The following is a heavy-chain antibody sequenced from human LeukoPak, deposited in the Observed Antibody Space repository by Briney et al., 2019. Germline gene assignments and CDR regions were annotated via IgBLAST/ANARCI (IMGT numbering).Heavy chain of an antibody. CDR1: GFTFSSYS. Sequence: PPGGSLRLSCAASGFTFSSYSMNWVRQAPGKGLEWVSYISSSSSAIYYADSVKGRFTISRDNAKNSLYLQMNSLRAEDPAVYYCASFPGGENYWGQGTLVTVSS. D-gene: IGHD3-16*01. CDR3: ASFPGGENY. CDR2: ISSSSSAI. J-gene: IGHJ4*02. V-gene: IGHV3-48*01.